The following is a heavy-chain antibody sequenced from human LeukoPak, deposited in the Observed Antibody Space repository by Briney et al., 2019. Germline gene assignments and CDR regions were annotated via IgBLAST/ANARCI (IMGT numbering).Heavy chain of an antibody. V-gene: IGHV3-53*04. J-gene: IGHJ6*02. CDR2: IYSGGST. CDR1: GFTVSSNY. Sequence: GGSLRLSCAASGFTVSSNYMSWVRQAPGKGLEWVSVIYSGGSTYYADSVKGRFTISRHNSKNTLYLQMNSLRAEDTAVYYCARESRAVRRQIAAAGHYYYYYGMDVWGQGTTVTVSS. D-gene: IGHD6-13*01. CDR3: ARESRAVRRQIAAAGHYYYYYGMDV.